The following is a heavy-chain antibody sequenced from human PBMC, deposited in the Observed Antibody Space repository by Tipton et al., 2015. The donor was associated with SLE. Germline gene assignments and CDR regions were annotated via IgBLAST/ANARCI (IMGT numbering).Heavy chain of an antibody. CDR2: ISSSSSYI. CDR3: ARDRGQQLRGYFDY. J-gene: IGHJ4*02. D-gene: IGHD6-13*01. Sequence: GSLRLSCAASGFTFSSYSMNWVRQAPGKGLEWVSSISSSSSYIYYADSVKGRFTISRDNAKNSLYLQMNSLRAEDTAVYYCARDRGQQLRGYFDYWGQGTLVTVSS. CDR1: GFTFSSYS. V-gene: IGHV3-21*01.